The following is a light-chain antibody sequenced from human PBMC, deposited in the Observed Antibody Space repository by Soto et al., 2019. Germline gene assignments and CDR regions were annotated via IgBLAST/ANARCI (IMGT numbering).Light chain of an antibody. Sequence: QSVLTQPRSVSGSPGQSVTISCTGTSSDVGAYNYVSWCQQRPGKAPRLMIYDVDVRPSGVPDRFSASKSGNTASLTISGLQAEDEADYYCCSYAGSYAWVFGGGTKLTVL. J-gene: IGLJ3*02. CDR3: CSYAGSYAWV. V-gene: IGLV2-11*01. CDR2: DVD. CDR1: SSDVGAYNY.